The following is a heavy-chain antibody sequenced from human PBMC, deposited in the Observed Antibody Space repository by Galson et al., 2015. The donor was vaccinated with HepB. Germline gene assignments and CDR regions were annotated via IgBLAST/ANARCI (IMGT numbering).Heavy chain of an antibody. D-gene: IGHD6-19*01. CDR2: IYYSGST. Sequence: SETLSLTCTVSGGSISSSSYYWGWIRQPPGKGLEWIGSIYYSGSTYYNPSLKSRVTISVDTSKNQFSLKLSSVTAADTAVYYCATPRPGYSSGWLYYFDYWGQGTLVTVSS. J-gene: IGHJ4*02. CDR1: GGSISSSSYY. CDR3: ATPRPGYSSGWLYYFDY. V-gene: IGHV4-39*01.